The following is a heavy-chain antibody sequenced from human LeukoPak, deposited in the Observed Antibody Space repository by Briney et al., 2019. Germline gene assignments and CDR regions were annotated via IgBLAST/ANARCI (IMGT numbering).Heavy chain of an antibody. CDR1: GFIFSRDS. J-gene: IGHJ4*02. CDR2: ISHDSGVR. Sequence: GGSLRLSCEASGFIFSRDSMNWVRQAPGKGLEWISYISHDSGVRYYADSVRGRFTISRDNAKNSLYLQMHSLRAEDTVVYYCAKDRYEPIAVLSDYWGQGTLVTVSS. CDR3: AKDRYEPIAVLSDY. D-gene: IGHD2-8*02. V-gene: IGHV3-48*01.